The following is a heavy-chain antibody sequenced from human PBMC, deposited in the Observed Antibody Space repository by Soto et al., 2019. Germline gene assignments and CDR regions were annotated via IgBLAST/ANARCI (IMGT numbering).Heavy chain of an antibody. D-gene: IGHD5-18*01. V-gene: IGHV1-3*01. J-gene: IGHJ5*02. Sequence: ASVKVSCKASGSTFTSYAMHWVRQAPGQRLEWMGWINAGNGNTKFSQKFQGRVTFTRENSASNPYLELGSLRSEDTVVYSCGGCRGYSYGCWFDPGGQGTLVTVSS. CDR2: INAGNGNT. CDR1: GSTFTSYA. CDR3: GGCRGYSYGCWFDP.